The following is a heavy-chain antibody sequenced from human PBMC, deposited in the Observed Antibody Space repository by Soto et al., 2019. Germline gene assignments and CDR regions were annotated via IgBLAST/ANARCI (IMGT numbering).Heavy chain of an antibody. V-gene: IGHV4-59*01. CDR2: IYYSGST. J-gene: IGHJ6*02. CDR3: ARDSPTGEDYYYGMDV. Sequence: SETLSLTCTVSGGSISSYYWSWIRQPPGKGLEWIGYIYYSGSTNYNPSLKSRVTMSVDTSKNQFSLKLSSVTAADTAVYYCARDSPTGEDYYYGMDVWGQGTTVTVSS. CDR1: GGSISSYY. D-gene: IGHD7-27*01.